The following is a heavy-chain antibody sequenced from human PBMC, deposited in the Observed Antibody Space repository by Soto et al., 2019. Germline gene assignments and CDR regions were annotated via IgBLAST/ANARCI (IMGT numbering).Heavy chain of an antibody. CDR1: GYTFRSYD. V-gene: IGHV1-8*01. Sequence: QGQLVQSGAEVKKPGASVKVSCTGSGYTFRSYDIHWVRQATGQGLEWMGWVNPNTGNTGYAQKFHGRVTMTRDMSKSSAYMEVNSLTSEDTAIDYCARAYGAGSFDFWGQGTLVSVSS. CDR2: VNPNTGNT. D-gene: IGHD3-10*01. J-gene: IGHJ5*01. CDR3: ARAYGAGSFDF.